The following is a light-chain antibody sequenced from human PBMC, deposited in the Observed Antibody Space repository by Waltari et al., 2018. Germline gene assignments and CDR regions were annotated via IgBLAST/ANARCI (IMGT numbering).Light chain of an antibody. CDR3: QQSYSAPLT. V-gene: IGKV1-39*01. CDR2: AAS. CDR1: QSISYY. Sequence: DIQMTQSPSSLSASVGARVTITCRASQSISYYLNWYQQKPGKAPKLLIYAASTLQSGVPSRFSGSGSGTDFTLTISSLQPADFATYYCQQSYSAPLTFGGGTKVEIK. J-gene: IGKJ4*01.